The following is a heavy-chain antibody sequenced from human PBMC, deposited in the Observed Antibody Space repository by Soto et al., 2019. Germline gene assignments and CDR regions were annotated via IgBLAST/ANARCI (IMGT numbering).Heavy chain of an antibody. D-gene: IGHD1-1*01. J-gene: IGHJ4*02. CDR2: IIPIFGTA. CDR3: ARVGPYNWNDGVLGY. Sequence: QVQLVQSGAEVKKPGSSVKVSCKASGGTFSSYAISWVRQAPGQGLEWMGGIIPIFGTANYAQKFQGTVTITADESTSTAYMELSSLRSEDTAVYYCARVGPYNWNDGVLGYWGQGTLVTVSS. CDR1: GGTFSSYA. V-gene: IGHV1-69*01.